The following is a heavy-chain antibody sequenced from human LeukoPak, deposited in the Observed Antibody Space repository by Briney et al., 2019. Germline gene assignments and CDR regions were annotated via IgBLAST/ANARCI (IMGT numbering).Heavy chain of an antibody. CDR1: GYSFIGYH. V-gene: IGHV1-2*02. CDR2: TNPNTGGT. Sequence: ASVKVSCKASGYSFIGYHMHWVRQAPGQGLEWMGWTNPNTGGTKYAQKFQGRVTMTRNTSISTAYMELSSLGSEDTAVYYCARARVIVGATTTLGYWGQGTLVTVSS. J-gene: IGHJ4*02. D-gene: IGHD1-26*01. CDR3: ARARVIVGATTTLGY.